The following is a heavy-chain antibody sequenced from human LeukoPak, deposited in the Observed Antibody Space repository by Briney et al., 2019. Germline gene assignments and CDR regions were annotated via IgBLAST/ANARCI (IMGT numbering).Heavy chain of an antibody. D-gene: IGHD3-22*01. V-gene: IGHV4-39*01. CDR1: GGSISRSSYY. Sequence: SETLSLTCNDSGGSISRSSYYWGWIRQPPGKGLKWIGRIYYSGSTYYNPSLKSRITISVDTSKNQFYLRLTSVTAADTAAYYCATAGGYYYDSSGYYPFDSWGQGTLVTVSS. CDR2: IYYSGST. J-gene: IGHJ4*02. CDR3: ATAGGYYYDSSGYYPFDS.